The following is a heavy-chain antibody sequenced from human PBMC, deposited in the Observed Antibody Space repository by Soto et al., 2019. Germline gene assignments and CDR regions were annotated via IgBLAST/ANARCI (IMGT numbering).Heavy chain of an antibody. J-gene: IGHJ3*02. CDR2: IKQDGSEK. CDR3: ARKYSSSWDGRPFDAFDI. D-gene: IGHD6-13*01. V-gene: IGHV3-7*03. Sequence: EVQLVESGGGLVQPGGSLRLSCAASGFTFSSYWMSWVRQAPGKGLEWVANIKQDGSEKNYVDSVKGRFTIHRDNAKNSLYLQMNSLRDEDTAVYYCARKYSSSWDGRPFDAFDIWGQGTMVTVSS. CDR1: GFTFSSYW.